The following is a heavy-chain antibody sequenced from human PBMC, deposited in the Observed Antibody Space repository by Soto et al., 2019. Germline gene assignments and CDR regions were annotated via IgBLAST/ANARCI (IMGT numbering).Heavy chain of an antibody. CDR3: ASGVVRGVQYYYYYGMDV. CDR2: MNPNSGNT. V-gene: IGHV1-8*01. CDR1: GYTFTSYD. D-gene: IGHD3-10*01. Sequence: AASVKVSCKASGYTFTSYDINWVRQATGQGLEWMGWMNPNSGNTGYAQKFQGRVTMTRNTSISTAYMELSSLRSEDTAVYYCASGVVRGVQYYYYYGMDVWGQGTTVTVSS. J-gene: IGHJ6*02.